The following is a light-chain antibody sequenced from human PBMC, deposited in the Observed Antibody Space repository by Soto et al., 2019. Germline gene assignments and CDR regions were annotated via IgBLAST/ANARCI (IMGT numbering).Light chain of an antibody. Sequence: DIQMNQSPSSLSSSVGYIVTITFLSIQSIVTYLNWYLQKPGKAPKLLIYAASNLQSGVPSRFSGSGSGTDFTLTISSLQPEDFATYFCQQSYSTPPWTFGQGTKVDIK. CDR3: QQSYSTPPWT. J-gene: IGKJ1*01. CDR1: QSIVTY. V-gene: IGKV1-39*01. CDR2: AAS.